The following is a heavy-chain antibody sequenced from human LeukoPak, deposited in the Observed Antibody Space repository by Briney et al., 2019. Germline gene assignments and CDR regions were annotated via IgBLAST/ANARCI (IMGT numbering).Heavy chain of an antibody. J-gene: IGHJ6*03. Sequence: ASVKVSCKASGYTFTSYGISWVRQAPGQGLEWMGWISAYNGNTNYAQKLQGRVTMTTDTSTSTAYMELRSLRSDDTAVYYCARSGYSYGYGDYYYYYMDVWGKGTTVTVSS. V-gene: IGHV1-18*01. CDR2: ISAYNGNT. CDR1: GYTFTSYG. D-gene: IGHD5-18*01. CDR3: ARSGYSYGYGDYYYYYMDV.